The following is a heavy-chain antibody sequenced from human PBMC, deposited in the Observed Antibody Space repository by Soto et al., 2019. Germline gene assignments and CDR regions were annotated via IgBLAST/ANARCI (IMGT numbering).Heavy chain of an antibody. V-gene: IGHV4-30-4*01. CDR2: IYYSGST. CDR3: ARESITMVRGVI. CDR1: GGSISSGDYY. Sequence: SETLSLTCTVSGGSISSGDYYWSWIRQPPGKGLEWIGYIYYSGSTYYNPSLKSRVTISVDTSNNQFSLKLSSVTAADTAVYYCARESITMVRGVIWGQGTLVTVSS. D-gene: IGHD3-10*01. J-gene: IGHJ4*02.